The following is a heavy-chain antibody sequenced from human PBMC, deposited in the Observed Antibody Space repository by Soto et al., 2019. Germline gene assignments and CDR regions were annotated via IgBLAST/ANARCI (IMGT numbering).Heavy chain of an antibody. V-gene: IGHV3-66*01. CDR3: AREKFLYTCLDY. D-gene: IGHD2-2*02. CDR2: IYSGGST. CDR1: GFTVSSDY. Sequence: GGSLRLSCVVSGFTVSSDYMTWVRQAPGKGLEWVSIIYSGGSTYYADSVKGRFTISRDNSKNTVYLQMNSLRAEDTAVYYCAREKFLYTCLDYWGQGTLVTVSS. J-gene: IGHJ4*02.